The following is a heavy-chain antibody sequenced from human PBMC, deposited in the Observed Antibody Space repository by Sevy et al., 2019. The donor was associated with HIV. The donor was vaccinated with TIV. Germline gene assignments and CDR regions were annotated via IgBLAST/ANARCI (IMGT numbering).Heavy chain of an antibody. D-gene: IGHD1-1*01. V-gene: IGHV5-51*01. CDR2: IYPGDSDT. CDR3: ARGAQGTLPAYYYYALNV. CDR1: GYRFADYW. J-gene: IGHJ6*02. Sequence: GESLKISCKASGYRFADYWIGWVRQMPGKGLEYMGIIYPGDSDTRYSPPFQGQVTISVDKSISTAYLQWSSLKDSESVIYYCARGAQGTLPAYYYYALNVWGQGTTVTVSS.